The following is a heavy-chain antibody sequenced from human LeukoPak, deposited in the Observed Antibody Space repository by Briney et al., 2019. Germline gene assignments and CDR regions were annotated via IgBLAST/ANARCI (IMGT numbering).Heavy chain of an antibody. Sequence: PGGSLRLSCVHSGFTFSLYAMNWVRQAPGKGLGWVSYSNVDCSDIHYAGFVRGRFTISRDDARKTLYLQLSSLRVEDTAVYCCARDTFQPGLIDSWGEGTLVTVSS. V-gene: IGHV3-21*05. J-gene: IGHJ4*02. D-gene: IGHD2-2*01. CDR3: ARDTFQPGLIDS. CDR2: SNVDCSDI. CDR1: GFTFSLYA.